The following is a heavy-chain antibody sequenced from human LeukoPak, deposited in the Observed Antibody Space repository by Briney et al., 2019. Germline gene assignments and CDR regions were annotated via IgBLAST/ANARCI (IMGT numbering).Heavy chain of an antibody. Sequence: SETLSLTCAVYGGSFSGYYWSWIRQPPGKGLVWIGEINHSGSTNYNPSLKSRVPISVDTSTNQCSLKLSSVTAADTAVYYCARGYGDYESHFDYWGQGTLVTVSS. CDR3: ARGYGDYESHFDY. V-gene: IGHV4-34*01. J-gene: IGHJ4*02. CDR2: INHSGST. CDR1: GGSFSGYY. D-gene: IGHD4-17*01.